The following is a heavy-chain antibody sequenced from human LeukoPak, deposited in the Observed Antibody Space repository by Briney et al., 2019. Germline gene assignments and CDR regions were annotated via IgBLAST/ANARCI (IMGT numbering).Heavy chain of an antibody. V-gene: IGHV3-11*01. Sequence: GGSLRLSCAASGFTFSDYYMSWIRQAPGKGLEWVSYISSSGSTIYYADSVKGRFTISRDNAKNSLYLQMNSLRAEDTAVYYCARVSSRYSSGWLSLDYWGQGTLVTVSS. D-gene: IGHD6-19*01. CDR3: ARVSSRYSSGWLSLDY. CDR2: ISSSGSTI. CDR1: GFTFSDYY. J-gene: IGHJ4*02.